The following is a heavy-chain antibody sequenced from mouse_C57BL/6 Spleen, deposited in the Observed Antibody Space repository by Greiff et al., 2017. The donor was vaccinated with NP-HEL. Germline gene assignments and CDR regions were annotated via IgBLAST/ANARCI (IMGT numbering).Heavy chain of an antibody. Sequence: VQLQQSGAELAKPGASVKLSCKASGYTFPSYWMHWVKQRPGQGLEWIGYINPSSGYTKYNEKFKDKATLTADKSSSTAYMQLSSLTSEDSAVYYCAWSGRCGNSDRYFDDWGTGTTVTVSS. CDR3: AWSGRCGNSDRYFDD. V-gene: IGHV1-7*01. CDR1: GYTFPSYW. J-gene: IGHJ1*03. CDR2: INPSSGYT. D-gene: IGHD1-1*01.